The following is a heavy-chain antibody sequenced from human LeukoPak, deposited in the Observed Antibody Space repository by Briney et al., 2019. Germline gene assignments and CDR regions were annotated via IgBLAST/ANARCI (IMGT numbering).Heavy chain of an antibody. CDR1: GYTFASYY. CDR2: INPSGGST. D-gene: IGHD5-18*01. V-gene: IGHV1-46*01. J-gene: IGHJ4*02. Sequence: ASVKVSCKASGYTFASYYMHWVRQAPGQGLEWMGIINPSGGSTSYAQKFQGRVTMTRDTSTSTVHMELSSLRSEDTAVYYCARDTKLDVDTAMVPDYWGQGTLVTASS. CDR3: ARDTKLDVDTAMVPDY.